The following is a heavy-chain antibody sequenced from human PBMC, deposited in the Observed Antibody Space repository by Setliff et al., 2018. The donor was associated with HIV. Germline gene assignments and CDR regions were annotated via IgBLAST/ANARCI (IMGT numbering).Heavy chain of an antibody. V-gene: IGHV1-2*02. J-gene: IGHJ4*02. CDR1: GYTFTGYY. CDR2: INPNSGGT. CDR3: ARDQAGYSTNWNYYFDS. D-gene: IGHD1-1*01. Sequence: GASVKVSCKASGYTFTGYYIHWVRQAPGQGLEWMGWINPNSGGTNYAQKFQGRVTMTRDTSISAVYMELSRLKSDDTAVYHCARDQAGYSTNWNYYFDSWAQGTLVTVSS.